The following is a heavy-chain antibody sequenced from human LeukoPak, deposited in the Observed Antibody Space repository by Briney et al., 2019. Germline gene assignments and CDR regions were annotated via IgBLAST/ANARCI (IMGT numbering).Heavy chain of an antibody. J-gene: IGHJ4*02. V-gene: IGHV3-30-3*01. D-gene: IGHD3-22*01. CDR1: GFTFSSYA. CDR2: ISYDGSNK. Sequence: QPGRSLRLSCAASGFTFSSYAMRWVRQAPGKWLGWVAVISYDGSNKYYADSVKGRFTISRDNSKNTLYLQMNSLRAEDTAVYYCARDTDYYDSSYYFDYWGQGTLVTVSS. CDR3: ARDTDYYDSSYYFDY.